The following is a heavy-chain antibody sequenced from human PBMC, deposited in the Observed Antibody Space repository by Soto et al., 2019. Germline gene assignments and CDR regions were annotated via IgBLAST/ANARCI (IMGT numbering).Heavy chain of an antibody. D-gene: IGHD3-3*01. V-gene: IGHV1-69*01. CDR1: GGTFSSYA. CDR3: ARIRITIFGVPGEYSDY. J-gene: IGHJ4*02. Sequence: QVQLVQSGAEVKKPGSSVKVSCKASGGTFSSYAISWVRQAPGQGLEWMGGIIPIFGTANYAQKFQGRVTITADESTSTAYMELISLRSEDTAVYYCARIRITIFGVPGEYSDYWGQGTLVTVSS. CDR2: IIPIFGTA.